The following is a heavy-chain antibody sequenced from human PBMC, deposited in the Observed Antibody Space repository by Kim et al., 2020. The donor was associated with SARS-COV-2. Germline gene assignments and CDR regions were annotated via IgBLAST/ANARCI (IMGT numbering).Heavy chain of an antibody. Sequence: SETLSLTCAVSGGSISSSDWWSWVRQPPGKGLEWIGEIYHSGTTNYNPSLKSRVTFSEDMSKNQVFLKLSSVTAADTAVYYCASLNRGARDYWGQGTLVTVSS. J-gene: IGHJ4*02. V-gene: IGHV4-4*02. CDR2: IYHSGTT. D-gene: IGHD1-26*01. CDR1: GGSISSSDW. CDR3: ASLNRGARDY.